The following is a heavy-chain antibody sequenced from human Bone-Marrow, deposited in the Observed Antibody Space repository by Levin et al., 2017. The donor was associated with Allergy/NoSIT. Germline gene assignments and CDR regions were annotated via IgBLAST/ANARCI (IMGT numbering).Heavy chain of an antibody. Sequence: ASVKVSCKASGYTFTGYYMHWVRQAPGQGLEWMGWINPNSGGTNYAQKFQGRVTMTRDTSISTAYMELSRLRSDDTAVYYCARCSADYDFWSGYYVGYYDYGMDVWGQGTTVTVSS. D-gene: IGHD3-3*01. V-gene: IGHV1-2*02. CDR1: GYTFTGYY. CDR2: INPNSGGT. CDR3: ARCSADYDFWSGYYVGYYDYGMDV. J-gene: IGHJ6*02.